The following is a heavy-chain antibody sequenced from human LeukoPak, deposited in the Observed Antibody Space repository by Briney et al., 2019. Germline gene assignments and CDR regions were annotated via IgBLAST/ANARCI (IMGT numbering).Heavy chain of an antibody. CDR2: ISSSGSTI. V-gene: IGHV3-48*03. J-gene: IGHJ4*02. Sequence: PGGSLRLSCAASGFTFSSYEMNWVRQAPGKGLEWVSYISSSGSTIYYADSVKGRFTISRDNAKNSLYLQMNSLRAEDTAGYYCARDGYDLWSGYYTGFDYWGQGTLVTVSS. CDR1: GFTFSSYE. CDR3: ARDGYDLWSGYYTGFDY. D-gene: IGHD3-3*01.